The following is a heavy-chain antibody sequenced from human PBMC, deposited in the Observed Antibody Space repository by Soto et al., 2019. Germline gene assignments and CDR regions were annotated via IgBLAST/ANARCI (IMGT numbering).Heavy chain of an antibody. J-gene: IGHJ6*03. D-gene: IGHD7-27*01. V-gene: IGHV3-48*01. Sequence: EVQLVESGGGLVQPGGSLRLSCATSGFILSDCAMNWVRQAPGKGLEWVSYISSSRSVIDYADSVKGRFTVSRDNARNSLYLQMNSVRAEDTAVYYCARDLSWGSNWYYYMDVWGKGTTVTVSS. CDR3: ARDLSWGSNWYYYMDV. CDR2: ISSSRSVI. CDR1: GFILSDCA.